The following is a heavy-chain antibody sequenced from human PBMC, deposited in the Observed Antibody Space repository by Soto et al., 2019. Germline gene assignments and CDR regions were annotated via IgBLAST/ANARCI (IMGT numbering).Heavy chain of an antibody. CDR3: ARGLCPLVRGVIGY. CDR1: GGSFSGYY. CDR2: INHSGST. V-gene: IGHV4-34*01. D-gene: IGHD3-10*01. Sequence: QVQLQQWGAGLLKPSETLSLTCAVYGGSFSGYYWSWIRQPPGKGLEWIGEINHSGSTNYNPSLKSRATIAIDTSNNQSPLKLSSVTAADTAVYYCARGLCPLVRGVIGYWGQGTLVTVSS. J-gene: IGHJ4*02.